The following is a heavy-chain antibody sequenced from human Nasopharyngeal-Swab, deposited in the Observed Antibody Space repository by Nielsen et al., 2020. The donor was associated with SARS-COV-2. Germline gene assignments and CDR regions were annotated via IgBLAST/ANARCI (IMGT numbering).Heavy chain of an antibody. Sequence: SETLSLTCIVYGGSLNSFYWSWIRQSPGKGLEWIGEINRSGSANYNPSLKSRVTIAADTSSNQFSLKLTSVTAADTAVYYCARDSYRDAFDIWGQGTMATVSS. CDR3: ARDSYRDAFDI. V-gene: IGHV4-34*01. CDR2: INRSGSA. CDR1: GGSLNSFY. J-gene: IGHJ3*02. D-gene: IGHD2-15*01.